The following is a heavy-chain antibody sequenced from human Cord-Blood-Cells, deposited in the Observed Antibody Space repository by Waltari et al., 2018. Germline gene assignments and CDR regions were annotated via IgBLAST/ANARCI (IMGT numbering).Heavy chain of an antibody. J-gene: IGHJ6*02. D-gene: IGHD1-26*01. CDR2: INPNSGGT. CDR1: GYPFTGYY. Sequence: QVQLVQSGAEVKKPGASVKDSCKASGYPFTGYYMHWVRQAPGQGREVMGRINPNSGGTNYGKKFQDWVTITRDPSISTAYMELSRLRSDDTAVYYCASGSYYYYYYGMDVWGQGTTVTVSS. CDR3: ASGSYYYYYYGMDV. V-gene: IGHV1-2*04.